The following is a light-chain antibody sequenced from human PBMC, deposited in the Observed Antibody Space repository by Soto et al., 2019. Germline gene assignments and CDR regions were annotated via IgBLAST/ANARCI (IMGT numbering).Light chain of an antibody. CDR2: AAS. CDR1: QSVSSD. Sequence: EIQMTQSPSSLSASVGDRAIITCRASQSVSSDLNWYQQKAGKPPKLLIFAASSLQSGVPSRFSGSGSGTHFTLTISNLQPEDFATYYCQHIYSIPITFGQGTKVDIK. J-gene: IGKJ1*01. V-gene: IGKV1-39*01. CDR3: QHIYSIPIT.